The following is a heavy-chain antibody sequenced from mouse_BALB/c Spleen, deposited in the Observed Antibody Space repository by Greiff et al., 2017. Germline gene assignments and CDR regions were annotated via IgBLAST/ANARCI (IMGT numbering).Heavy chain of an antibody. CDR1: GYTFSSYW. CDR2: ILPGSGRT. Sequence: QVQLQQSGAELMKPGASVKISCKATGYTFSSYWIEWVKQRPGQGLEWIGEILPGSGRTNYNEKFKGKATFTADTSSNTAYMHLSSLTSEDSAVYYCARLNYGYRFAYWGQGTLVTVSA. V-gene: IGHV1-9*01. CDR3: ARLNYGYRFAY. D-gene: IGHD1-2*01. J-gene: IGHJ3*01.